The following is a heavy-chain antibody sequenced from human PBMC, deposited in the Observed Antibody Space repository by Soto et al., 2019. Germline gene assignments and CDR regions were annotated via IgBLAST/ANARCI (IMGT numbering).Heavy chain of an antibody. D-gene: IGHD3-3*01. V-gene: IGHV1-69*01. CDR3: VSYDFWSGYYRGTYYYGMDV. CDR2: IIPIFGTA. J-gene: IGHJ6*02. Sequence: QVQLVQSGAEVKKPGSSVKVSCKASGGTFSSYAISWVQQAPGQVLEWMGGIIPIFGTANYAQKFQGRVTITADEPTRTAYMELSSMRSEDTAVYYCVSYDFWSGYYRGTYYYGMDVWGQAKTVTVSS. CDR1: GGTFSSYA.